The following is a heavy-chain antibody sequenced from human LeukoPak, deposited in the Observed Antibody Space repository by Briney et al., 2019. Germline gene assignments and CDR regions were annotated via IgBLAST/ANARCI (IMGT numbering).Heavy chain of an antibody. Sequence: SETLSLTCTVSGGSISSYYWSWIRQPPGKGLEWIGYIYYSGSTNYNPSLKSRVTISVDTSKNQFSLKLSSVAAADTAVYYCMRGGIGYDSDYWGQGTLVTVSS. D-gene: IGHD5-12*01. V-gene: IGHV4-59*12. CDR2: IYYSGST. CDR3: MRGGIGYDSDY. CDR1: GGSISSYY. J-gene: IGHJ4*02.